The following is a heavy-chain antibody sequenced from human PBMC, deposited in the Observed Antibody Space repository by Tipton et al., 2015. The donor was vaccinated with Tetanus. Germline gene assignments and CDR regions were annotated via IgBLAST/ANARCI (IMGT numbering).Heavy chain of an antibody. CDR2: ISHDGSHT. CDR1: EFLFSSFG. Sequence: SLRLSCEASEFLFSSFGMHWVRQAPGKGLEWVALISHDGSHTDYSDSVKGRFTISRDNSSSTLYLHMNSLRAGDTATYYCARDSSQGLIDFWSGFHDQIDYWGHGTLVTVSS. J-gene: IGHJ4*01. CDR3: ARDSSQGLIDFWSGFHDQIDY. V-gene: IGHV3-30*03. D-gene: IGHD3-3*01.